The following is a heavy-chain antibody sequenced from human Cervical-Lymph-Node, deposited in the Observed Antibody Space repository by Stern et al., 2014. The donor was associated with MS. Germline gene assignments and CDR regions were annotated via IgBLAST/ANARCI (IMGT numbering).Heavy chain of an antibody. Sequence: VQLVQSGAEVKKPGSSVKVSCQASGGTISNYIIGWVRQAPGKGLEWMGGIIPMFGIANYAEKFQDRVTITADESTSTAYMDLSSLRSEDTAVYYCARATSDYIWGTYRFLDSWGQGTLVIVSS. CDR1: GGTISNYI. CDR3: ARATSDYIWGTYRFLDS. V-gene: IGHV1-69*01. D-gene: IGHD3-16*02. CDR2: IIPMFGIA. J-gene: IGHJ4*02.